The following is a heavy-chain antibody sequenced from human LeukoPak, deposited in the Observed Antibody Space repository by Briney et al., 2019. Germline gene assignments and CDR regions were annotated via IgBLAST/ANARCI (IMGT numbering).Heavy chain of an antibody. CDR3: ARYCSGGSCPLRYYYYYMDV. CDR1: GYTFTSYG. Sequence: GASVKVSCKASGYTFTSYGISWVRQAPGQGLKWMGWISAYNGNTNYAQKLQGRVTMTTDTSTSTAYMELRSLRSDDTAAYYCARYCSGGSCPLRYYYYYMDVWGKGTTVTVSS. CDR2: ISAYNGNT. D-gene: IGHD2-15*01. V-gene: IGHV1-18*01. J-gene: IGHJ6*03.